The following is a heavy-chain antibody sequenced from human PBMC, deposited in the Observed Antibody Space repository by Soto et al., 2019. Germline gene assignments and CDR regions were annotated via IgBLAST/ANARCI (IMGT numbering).Heavy chain of an antibody. J-gene: IGHJ3*01. CDR2: ISYDGSNT. V-gene: IGHV3-30*18. D-gene: IGHD3-10*01. Sequence: QVQLVESGGGVVQPGRSLRLSCAGSGFSFSDFGMHWVRQAPGKGLEWVAVISYDGSNTNYADSVKGRFTISRDTSKNMLFLQMNSLRDEDTAVYYCAKWFGELFDGFDVWCQGTMVTVST. CDR3: AKWFGELFDGFDV. CDR1: GFSFSDFG.